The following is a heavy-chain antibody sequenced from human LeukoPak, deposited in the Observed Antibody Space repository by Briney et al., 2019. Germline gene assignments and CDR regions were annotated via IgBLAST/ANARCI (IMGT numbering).Heavy chain of an antibody. CDR3: APRWTSATRSYGMDV. D-gene: IGHD3-3*01. Sequence: GGSLRLSCAASGFTFSSYAMSWVRQTPGRGLEWVSGISDSGRSTYYADSVKGRFTISRDNSQNTLYLQMNNLRAEDTAVYYRAPRWTSATRSYGMDVWGQGTTVTVSS. CDR2: ISDSGRST. CDR1: GFTFSSYA. V-gene: IGHV3-23*01. J-gene: IGHJ6*02.